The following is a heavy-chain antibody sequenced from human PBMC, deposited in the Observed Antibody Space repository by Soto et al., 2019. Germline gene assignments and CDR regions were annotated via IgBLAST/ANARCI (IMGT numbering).Heavy chain of an antibody. CDR2: ISSSSSTI. J-gene: IGHJ6*02. V-gene: IGHV3-48*02. Sequence: EVQLVESGGGLVQPGGSLRLSCAASGFTFSSYSMNWVRQAPGKGLEWVSYISSSSSTIYYADSVKGRFTISRDNAKNSLYLQMNSLRDEDTAVYYCAGRYGYYYYYGMDVWGQGTTVTVSS. CDR3: AGRYGYYYYYGMDV. D-gene: IGHD1-20*01. CDR1: GFTFSSYS.